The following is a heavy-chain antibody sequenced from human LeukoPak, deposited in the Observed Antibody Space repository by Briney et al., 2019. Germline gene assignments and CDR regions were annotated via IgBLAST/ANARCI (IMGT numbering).Heavy chain of an antibody. CDR1: GGSFSGYY. D-gene: IGHD3-10*01. CDR3: ARRRWGFGELLIDY. CDR2: INHSGST. V-gene: IGHV4-34*01. Sequence: SETLSLTCAVYGGSFSGYYWSWIRQPPGKGLEWIGEINHSGSTNYNPSLKSRVTISVDTSKNQFSLMLSSVTAADTAVYYCARRRWGFGELLIDYWGQGTLVTVSS. J-gene: IGHJ4*02.